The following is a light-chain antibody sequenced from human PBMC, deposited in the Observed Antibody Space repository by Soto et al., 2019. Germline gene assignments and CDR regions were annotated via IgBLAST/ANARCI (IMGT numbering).Light chain of an antibody. CDR1: QGIRND. J-gene: IGKJ1*01. V-gene: IGKV1-17*01. CDR2: AAS. CDR3: LQHSTSPLT. Sequence: DIQMTQFPSSLSASVGDRVTITCRASQGIRNDLAWYQQKPGKAPKRLIYAASSLQSGVPSRFSGSGSGTVFPLAISRLQHEDFATFYWLQHSTSPLTFGQGTKVEIK.